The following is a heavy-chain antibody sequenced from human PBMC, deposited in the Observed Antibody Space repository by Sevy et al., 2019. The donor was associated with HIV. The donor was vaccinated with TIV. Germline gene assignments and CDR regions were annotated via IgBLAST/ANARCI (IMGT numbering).Heavy chain of an antibody. CDR3: AGENAWGRGYS. CDR2: IYYNGHN. V-gene: IGHV4-59*08. J-gene: IGHJ4*02. D-gene: IGHD1-26*01. CDR1: GGSITSLY. Sequence: SETLSLTCTVSGGSITSLYWNCIRQPPGKGLQWIANIYYNGHNNYNHSLKSRVTLSLDTSKNQFSLRLRSVTAADTAMYYCAGENAWGRGYSWGQGTLVTVSS.